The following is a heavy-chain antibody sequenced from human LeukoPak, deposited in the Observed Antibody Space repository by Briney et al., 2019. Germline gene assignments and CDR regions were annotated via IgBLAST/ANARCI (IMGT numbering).Heavy chain of an antibody. D-gene: IGHD2/OR15-2a*01. J-gene: IGHJ4*02. CDR3: AGHHPRNTVDF. CDR2: ISDIGSI. Sequence: SETLSLTCTVSGGSISSYYWSWIRQPQGKGVEWIAYISDIGSINYNPSLKTRVTISLDTSKNQFSLKLSSVTAADTAVYYCAGHHPRNTVDFWGQGTLVTVSA. V-gene: IGHV4-59*08. CDR1: GGSISSYY.